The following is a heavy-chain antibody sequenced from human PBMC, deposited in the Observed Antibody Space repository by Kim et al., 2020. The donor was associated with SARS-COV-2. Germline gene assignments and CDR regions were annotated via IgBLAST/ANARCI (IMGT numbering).Heavy chain of an antibody. J-gene: IGHJ4*02. CDR1: GFTFSSYE. CDR3: ARDFLSSSHY. V-gene: IGHV3-48*03. CDR2: ISSSGSTI. Sequence: GGSLRLSCAASGFTFSSYEMNWVRQAPGKGLEWVSYISSSGSTIYYADSVKGRFTISRDNAKNSLYLQMNSLRAEDTAVYYCARDFLSSSHYWGQGTLVTVSS. D-gene: IGHD3-16*02.